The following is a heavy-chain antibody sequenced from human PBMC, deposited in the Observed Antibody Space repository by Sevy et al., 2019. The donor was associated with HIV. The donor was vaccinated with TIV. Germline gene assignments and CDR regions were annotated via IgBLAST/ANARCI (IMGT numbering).Heavy chain of an antibody. V-gene: IGHV3-48*02. CDR2: ISGTGNTI. J-gene: IGHJ4*02. CDR3: ARVPPYYDSXXXDF. CDR1: GFTFSSHS. D-gene: IGHD3-22*01. Sequence: GGSLRLSCAASGFTFSSHSMNWVRQTPGKGLEWISYISGTGNTIYYADSVKGRFTISRDNAKNSLYLQLKSLRDEDTAIYYCARVPPYYDSXXXDFWGQGSLVTVSS.